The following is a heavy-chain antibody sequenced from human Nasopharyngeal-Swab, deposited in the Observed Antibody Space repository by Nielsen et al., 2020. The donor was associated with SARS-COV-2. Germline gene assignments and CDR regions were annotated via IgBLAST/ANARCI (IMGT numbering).Heavy chain of an antibody. V-gene: IGHV3-21*01. CDR2: ISSSSSYI. D-gene: IGHD6-19*01. CDR1: GFTFSSYS. Sequence: GGSLRLSCAASGFTFSSYSMNWVRQAPGKGLEWVSSISSSSSYIYYADSVKGRFTISRDNAKNSLYLQMNSLRAEDTAVYYCARARGEQWLVRSRYMDVWGKGTTVTVSS. CDR3: ARARGEQWLVRSRYMDV. J-gene: IGHJ6*03.